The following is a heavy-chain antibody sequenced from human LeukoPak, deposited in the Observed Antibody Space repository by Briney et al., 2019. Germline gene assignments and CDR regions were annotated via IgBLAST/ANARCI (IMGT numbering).Heavy chain of an antibody. CDR2: ISAYNGNT. Sequence: ASVKVSCKASGYTFTSYGISWVRQAPGQGLEWMGWISAYNGNTNYAQKLQGRVTMTTDTSTSTAYMELSSLRSDDTAVYYCARDYDFWSGYDAFDIWGQGTMVTVSS. D-gene: IGHD3-3*01. CDR1: GYTFTSYG. V-gene: IGHV1-18*01. J-gene: IGHJ3*02. CDR3: ARDYDFWSGYDAFDI.